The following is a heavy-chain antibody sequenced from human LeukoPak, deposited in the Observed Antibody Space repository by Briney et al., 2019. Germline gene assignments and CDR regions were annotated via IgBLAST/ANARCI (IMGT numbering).Heavy chain of an antibody. D-gene: IGHD2-2*01. Sequence: GGSLRLSCAASGFTFSSYGMGWVRQAPGKGLEWVSAMSGGGGSTFYADSVKGRFTISRDNSKNTLYLQMNSLRDEDTAVYYCAKSHCGSFSCSRAEFWGQGTLVTASS. J-gene: IGHJ4*02. CDR3: AKSHCGSFSCSRAEF. CDR1: GFTFSSYG. CDR2: MSGGGGST. V-gene: IGHV3-23*01.